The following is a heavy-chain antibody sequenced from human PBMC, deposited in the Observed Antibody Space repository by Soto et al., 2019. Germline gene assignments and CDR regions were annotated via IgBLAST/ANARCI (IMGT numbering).Heavy chain of an antibody. CDR1: GFTVSDNY. J-gene: IGHJ3*01. Sequence: GGSLRLSCAAFGFTVSDNYMSWVRQAPGKRLEWVSVIYSSGSTYYPDSVKGRFTISRDNSNNILYLQMNSLRVEDTAVYYCAWDSGPRGYDAFDLWGQGTMVTVSS. CDR3: AWDSGPRGYDAFDL. CDR2: IYSSGST. V-gene: IGHV3-66*01. D-gene: IGHD2-8*02.